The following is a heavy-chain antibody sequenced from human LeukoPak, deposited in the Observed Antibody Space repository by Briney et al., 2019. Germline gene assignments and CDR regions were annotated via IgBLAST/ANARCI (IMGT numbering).Heavy chain of an antibody. Sequence: SETLSLTCAVYGGSFSGYYWSWIRQPPGKGLEWIGEINHSGSTNYNPSLRSRVAISEDTSRNQFSLRLNSVTAADTAVYSCARHIPVIWSSGYYYGMDVWGQGTTVTVSS. D-gene: IGHD3-3*01. J-gene: IGHJ6*02. CDR3: ARHIPVIWSSGYYYGMDV. CDR1: GGSFSGYY. CDR2: INHSGST. V-gene: IGHV4-34*01.